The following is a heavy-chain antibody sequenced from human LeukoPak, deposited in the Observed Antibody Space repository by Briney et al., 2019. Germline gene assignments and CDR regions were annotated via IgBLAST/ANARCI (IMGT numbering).Heavy chain of an antibody. J-gene: IGHJ4*02. D-gene: IGHD5-18*01. CDR3: AKDVPVDTAMDPFLDY. CDR2: ISWNSGSI. CDR1: GFTFDDYA. Sequence: GGSLRLSCAASGFTFDDYAMHWVRQAPGKGLEWVSGISWNSGSIGYADSVKGRFTISRDNAKNSLYLQMNSLRAEDTAVYYCAKDVPVDTAMDPFLDYWGQGTLVTVSS. V-gene: IGHV3-9*01.